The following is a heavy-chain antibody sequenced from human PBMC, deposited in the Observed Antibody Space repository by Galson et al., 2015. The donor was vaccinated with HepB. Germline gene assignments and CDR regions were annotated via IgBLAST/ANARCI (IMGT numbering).Heavy chain of an antibody. Sequence: ETLSLTCTVSGDSLGLYYWSWVRQPAGKGLEWIGRIYGSGNTNYNPSLKSRITMSVDTSKNQLSLNLTSVTAADTAVYYCTRGCSGGSCYAGYGMDVWGQGTTVTVSS. CDR2: IYGSGNT. J-gene: IGHJ6*02. CDR3: TRGCSGGSCYAGYGMDV. V-gene: IGHV4-4*07. CDR1: GDSLGLYY. D-gene: IGHD2-15*01.